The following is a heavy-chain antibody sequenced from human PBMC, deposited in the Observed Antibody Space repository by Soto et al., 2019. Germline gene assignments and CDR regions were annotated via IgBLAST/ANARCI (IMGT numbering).Heavy chain of an antibody. CDR3: ARDYWTYYYGSSGYYPDP. CDR1: GYTFTSYG. Sequence: ASVKVSCKASGYTFTSYGISWVRQAPGQGLEWMGWISAYNGNTNYAQKLQGRVTMTTDTSTSTAYMELRSLRSDDTAVYYCARDYWTYYYGSSGYYPDPWGQGTLVTVSS. CDR2: ISAYNGNT. V-gene: IGHV1-18*01. J-gene: IGHJ5*02. D-gene: IGHD3-22*01.